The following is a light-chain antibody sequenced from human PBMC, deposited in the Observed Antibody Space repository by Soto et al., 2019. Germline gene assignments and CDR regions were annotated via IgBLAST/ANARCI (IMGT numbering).Light chain of an antibody. V-gene: IGLV2-8*01. CDR2: DVT. Sequence: QSALTQPPSASGSPGQSVTISCTGTSTDIGAYNYVSWYQHHPGKAPKLMIFDVTKRPAGVPDRFSGSKSGNTASPTVSGLQADDEAAYYCSSYAGSGTCVVFGGGTKLTVL. J-gene: IGLJ2*01. CDR1: STDIGAYNY. CDR3: SSYAGSGTCVV.